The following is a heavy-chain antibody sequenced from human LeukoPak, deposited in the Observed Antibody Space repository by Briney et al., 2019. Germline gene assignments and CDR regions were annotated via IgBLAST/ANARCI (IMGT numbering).Heavy chain of an antibody. Sequence: PGGSLRLSCAASGFTFSSYWMHWVRQAPGKGLEWVSAISGSGGSTYYADSVKGRFTISRDNSKNTLYLQMNSLRAEDTAVYYCATGGVIVPFDYWGQGTLVTVSS. V-gene: IGHV3-23*01. CDR2: ISGSGGST. D-gene: IGHD3-16*02. CDR3: ATGGVIVPFDY. J-gene: IGHJ4*02. CDR1: GFTFSSYW.